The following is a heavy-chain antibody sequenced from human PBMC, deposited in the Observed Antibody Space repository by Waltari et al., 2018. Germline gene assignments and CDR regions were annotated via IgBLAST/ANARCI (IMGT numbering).Heavy chain of an antibody. Sequence: QVQLVQSGAEVKKPGASVRVSCKASGYILTAHYMHWVRQAPGQGFEGVVWIKPSNGDTGITQRFQGRVTMTADTSSSTAYMDLSRLTSDDTAVYYCARDVGGDAKSDVFDIWGQGTMVTVSS. CDR1: GYILTAHY. CDR2: IKPSNGDT. D-gene: IGHD2-21*02. J-gene: IGHJ3*02. V-gene: IGHV1-2*02. CDR3: ARDVGGDAKSDVFDI.